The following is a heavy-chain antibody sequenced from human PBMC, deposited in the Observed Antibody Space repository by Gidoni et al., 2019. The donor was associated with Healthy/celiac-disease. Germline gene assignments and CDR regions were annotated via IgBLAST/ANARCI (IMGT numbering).Heavy chain of an antibody. CDR2: MNPNSGNT. CDR1: GYTLTSYD. J-gene: IGHJ6*02. V-gene: IGHV1-8*01. CDR3: ARGVTTVFYYYGMDV. D-gene: IGHD1-1*01. Sequence: QVQLVQSGAEVKKHGSSVKVYCKASGYTLTSYDINWVRQATGQGLEWMGWMNPNSGNTGYAQKFHGRVTMTRNTSISTAYMELSSLRSEDTAVYYCARGVTTVFYYYGMDVWGQGTTVTVSS.